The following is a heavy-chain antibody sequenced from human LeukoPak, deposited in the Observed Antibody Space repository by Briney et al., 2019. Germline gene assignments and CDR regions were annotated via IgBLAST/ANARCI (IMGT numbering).Heavy chain of an antibody. V-gene: IGHV5-51*01. CDR2: IYPGDSDT. J-gene: IGHJ6*02. CDR3: ARRGGLSKRRYCSGGSCTSGYYYYGMDV. CDR1: GYMFTSYW. D-gene: IGHD2-15*01. Sequence: GESVKISCKGSGYMFTSYWIGWVRQMPGKGLEWMGIIYPGDSDTRYRPPFQGQITIPADKSISTADLQWSSLKASDTAMYYCARRGGLSKRRYCSGGSCTSGYYYYGMDVWGQGTTVTVSS.